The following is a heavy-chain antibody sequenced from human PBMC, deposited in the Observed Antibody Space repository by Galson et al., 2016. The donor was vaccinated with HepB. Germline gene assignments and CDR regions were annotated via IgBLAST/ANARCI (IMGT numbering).Heavy chain of an antibody. Sequence: LRLSCAASGFTFYNYAMDRVRQAPGGGLEWVAAIGGNGSPTYYADSVRGRFSISRDNSKNTLYLQMNSLRAEDTALYYCARGGGHGFFDYWGRGTEVTVSS. CDR2: IGGNGSPT. V-gene: IGHV3-23*01. CDR3: ARGGGHGFFDY. CDR1: GFTFYNYA. D-gene: IGHD3-10*01. J-gene: IGHJ4*03.